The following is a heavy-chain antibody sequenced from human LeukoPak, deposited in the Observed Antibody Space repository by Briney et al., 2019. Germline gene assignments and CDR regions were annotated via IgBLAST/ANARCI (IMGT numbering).Heavy chain of an antibody. J-gene: IGHJ4*02. D-gene: IGHD2-2*01. CDR1: GFTFSSYA. CDR3: ARDRHRGVVPEATWFDY. CDR2: ISYDGSNK. V-gene: IGHV3-30-3*01. Sequence: PGGSLRLSCAVSGFTFSSYAMHWVRQAPGKGLEWVAVISYDGSNKYYADSVKGRFTISRDNSKNTLYLQMNGLRVEDTAVYYCARDRHRGVVPEATWFDYWGQGALVTVSS.